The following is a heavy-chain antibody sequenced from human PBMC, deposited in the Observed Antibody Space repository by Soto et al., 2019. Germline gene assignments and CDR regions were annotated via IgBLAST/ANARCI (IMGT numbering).Heavy chain of an antibody. J-gene: IGHJ4*02. CDR2: IYYSGST. D-gene: IGHD3-10*01. CDR3: ARERYYGSGSRRIDY. V-gene: IGHV4-59*01. Sequence: SETLSLTCTVSGGSISSYYWSWIRQPPGKGLEWIGYIYYSGSTNYNPSLKSRVTISVDTSKNQFSLKLSSVTAADTAVYYCARERYYGSGSRRIDYWGQGTLVTVSS. CDR1: GGSISSYY.